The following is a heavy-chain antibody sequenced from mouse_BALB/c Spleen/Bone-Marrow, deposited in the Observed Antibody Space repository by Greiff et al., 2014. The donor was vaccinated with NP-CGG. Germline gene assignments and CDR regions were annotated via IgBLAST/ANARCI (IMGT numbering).Heavy chain of an antibody. CDR2: IRNKAKGYTT. D-gene: IGHD1-1*01. CDR1: GFTFTEYY. CDR3: AREINYGKYWLFDG. V-gene: IGHV7-3*02. Sequence: EVQLEESGGGLVQPGGSLRLSCAASGFTFTEYYMSWVRQPPGKALEWVGFIRNKAKGYTTEYSASVKDSITITTNNYQSILYLKINTLSIEHSASYKRAREINYGKYWLFDGWGARTTATVS. J-gene: IGHJ1*01.